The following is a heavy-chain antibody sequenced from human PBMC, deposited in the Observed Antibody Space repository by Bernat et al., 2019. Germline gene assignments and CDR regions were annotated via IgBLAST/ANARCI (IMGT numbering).Heavy chain of an antibody. J-gene: IGHJ3*02. V-gene: IGHV3-23*01. CDR2: ISGSGGST. CDR3: AKDHEATVTTLGDAFDI. D-gene: IGHD4-17*01. Sequence: EVQLLESGGGLVQPGGSLRLSCAASGFTFSSYAMSWVCQAPGKGLEWVSAISGSGGSTYYADSVKGRFTISRDNSKNTLYLQMNSLRAEDTAVYYCAKDHEATVTTLGDAFDIWGQGTMVTVSS. CDR1: GFTFSSYA.